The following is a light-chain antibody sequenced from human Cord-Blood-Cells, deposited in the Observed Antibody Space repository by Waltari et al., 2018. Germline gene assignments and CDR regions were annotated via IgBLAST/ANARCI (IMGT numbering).Light chain of an antibody. J-gene: IGLJ2*01. CDR3: CSYAGSYTLV. CDR1: SSAVGGYNY. CDR2: DVS. Sequence: QSALTQPRSVSGSPGQSVPLSCPGTSSAVGGYNYVPWYQQHPGKAPKLMIYDVSKRPSGVPDRFSGSKSGNTASLTISGLQAEDEADYYCCSYAGSYTLVFGGGTKLTVL. V-gene: IGLV2-11*01.